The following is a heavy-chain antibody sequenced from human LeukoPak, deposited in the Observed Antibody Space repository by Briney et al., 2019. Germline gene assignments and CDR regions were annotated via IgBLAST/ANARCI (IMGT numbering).Heavy chain of an antibody. CDR2: IKQDGSEK. V-gene: IGHV3-7*03. Sequence: PGGSLRLSCAASGFTFSSYWMSWVRQAPGKGLEWVANIKQDGSEKYYVDSVKGRFTISRDNSKNTLYLQMNSLRAEDTAVYYCAKGHAAYGSGSYSDYWGQGTLVTVSS. CDR1: GFTFSSYW. CDR3: AKGHAAYGSGSYSDY. J-gene: IGHJ4*02. D-gene: IGHD3-10*01.